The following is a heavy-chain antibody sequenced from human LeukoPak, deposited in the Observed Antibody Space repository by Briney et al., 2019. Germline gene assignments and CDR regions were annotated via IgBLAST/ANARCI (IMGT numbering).Heavy chain of an antibody. J-gene: IGHJ4*02. CDR3: ARAGYCSGGSCYRVYYFDY. V-gene: IGHV1-8*01. CDR1: GYTFTSYD. Sequence: ASVKVSCKASGYTFTSYDINWVRQATGQGLEWMGRMNPNSGNTGYAQKFQGRVTMTRNTSISTAYMELSSLRSEDTAVYYCARAGYCSGGSCYRVYYFDYWGQGTLVTVSS. D-gene: IGHD2-15*01. CDR2: MNPNSGNT.